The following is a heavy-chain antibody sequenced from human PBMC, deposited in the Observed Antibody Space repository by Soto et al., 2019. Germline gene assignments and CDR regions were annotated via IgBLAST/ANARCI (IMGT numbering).Heavy chain of an antibody. D-gene: IGHD3-22*01. J-gene: IGHJ6*02. Sequence: GASVKVSCKASGYTFTSYYMHWVRQAPGQGLEWMGIINPSGGSTSYAQKFQGRVTMTRDTSTSTVYMELSSLRSEDTAVYYCARESPLSGYYDYYYYGMDVWGQGTTVTVSS. CDR2: INPSGGST. CDR1: GYTFTSYY. CDR3: ARESPLSGYYDYYYYGMDV. V-gene: IGHV1-46*01.